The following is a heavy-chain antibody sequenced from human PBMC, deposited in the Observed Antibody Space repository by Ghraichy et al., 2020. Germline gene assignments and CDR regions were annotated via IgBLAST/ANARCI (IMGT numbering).Heavy chain of an antibody. D-gene: IGHD6-6*01. CDR2: IYYSGST. J-gene: IGHJ4*02. V-gene: IGHV4-39*01. CDR1: GGSISSSSYY. Sequence: SETLSLTCTVSGGSISSSSYYWGWIRQPPGKGLEWIGSIYYSGSTYYNPSLKSRVTISVDTSKNQFSLKLSSVTAADTAVYYCARLQSYSSSFDYWGQGTLVTVSS. CDR3: ARLQSYSSSFDY.